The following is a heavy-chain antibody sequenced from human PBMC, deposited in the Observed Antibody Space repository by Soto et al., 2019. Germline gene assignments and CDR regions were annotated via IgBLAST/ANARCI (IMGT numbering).Heavy chain of an antibody. CDR2: IYPSDSDN. V-gene: IGHV5-51*01. D-gene: IGHD3-22*01. J-gene: IGHJ4*02. CDR1: GYSFISFW. CDR3: ARYDSRGDYFDH. Sequence: PGESLKISCKGSGYSFISFWIGWVRQMPGKGLEWMGAIYPSDSDNRNSPSFQGQVTISADKSISTAFLHWSSLKASDTAMYYCARYDSRGDYFDHWGQGTLVTVSS.